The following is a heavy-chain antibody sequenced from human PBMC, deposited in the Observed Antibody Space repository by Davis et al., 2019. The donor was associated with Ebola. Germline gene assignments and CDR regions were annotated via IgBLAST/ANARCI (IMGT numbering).Heavy chain of an antibody. CDR2: INPNSGGT. J-gene: IGHJ4*02. V-gene: IGHV1-2*04. Sequence: AASVKVSCKASGYTFTGYYMHWVRQAPGQGLEWMGRINPNSGGTNYAQKFQGWVTMTRDTSIGTAYMELSSLTSDDTAVYYCARGPAASYFDYWGQGTLVTVSS. CDR3: ARGPAASYFDY. CDR1: GYTFTGYY.